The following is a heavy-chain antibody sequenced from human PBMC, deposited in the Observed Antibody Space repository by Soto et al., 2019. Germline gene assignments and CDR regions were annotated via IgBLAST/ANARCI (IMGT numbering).Heavy chain of an antibody. Sequence: PSETLSLTCTVSGGSITSSSHYWGWIRQPPGKGLECIGNIYYDGNTYYNPSLKSRVTISLDTSKNQLSLQLNSVTPDDTAVYYCVRLIGNSWLDSWGQGTLVTVSS. J-gene: IGHJ5*01. CDR3: VRLIGNSWLDS. CDR1: GGSITSSSHY. V-gene: IGHV4-39*01. CDR2: IYYDGNT.